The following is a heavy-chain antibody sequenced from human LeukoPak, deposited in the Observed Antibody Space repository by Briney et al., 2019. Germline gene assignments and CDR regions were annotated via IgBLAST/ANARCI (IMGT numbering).Heavy chain of an antibody. D-gene: IGHD6-13*01. J-gene: IGHJ1*01. CDR2: FDPEDGET. CDR1: GYTLTELS. Sequence: ASVKVSCKVSGYTLTELSMHWVRQAPGKGLEWMGGFDPEDGETIYAQKFQGRVTMTEDTSTDTAYMELSSLRAEDTAVYYCAKDESRRIAASGSGYFQHWGQGTLVTVSS. V-gene: IGHV1-24*01. CDR3: AKDESRRIAASGSGYFQH.